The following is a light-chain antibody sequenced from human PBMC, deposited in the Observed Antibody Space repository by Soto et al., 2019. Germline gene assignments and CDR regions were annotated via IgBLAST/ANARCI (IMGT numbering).Light chain of an antibody. Sequence: EIVLTQSPGTLSLSPGERATLSCRASQSVSSSYLAWYQQKPGRAPRLLIYGASSRATGIPDRFSGSGSGTDFTLTISRLEPEDFAVYYCQLYGSSPFTFGPGTKVDIK. CDR1: QSVSSSY. CDR3: QLYGSSPFT. V-gene: IGKV3-20*01. CDR2: GAS. J-gene: IGKJ3*01.